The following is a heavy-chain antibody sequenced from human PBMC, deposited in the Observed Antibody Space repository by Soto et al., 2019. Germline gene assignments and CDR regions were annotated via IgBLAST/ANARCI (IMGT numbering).Heavy chain of an antibody. D-gene: IGHD6-13*01. J-gene: IGHJ4*02. V-gene: IGHV3-30*03. CDR1: GFTFSSYG. Sequence: QVQLVESGGGVVQPGRSLRLSCAASGFTFSSYGMHWVRQAPGKGLEWVAVISYDGSNKYYADSVKGRFTISRDNSKNTLYLQMNSLRAEDTAVYYCALAYSSSLFDYWGQGTLVTVSS. CDR3: ALAYSSSLFDY. CDR2: ISYDGSNK.